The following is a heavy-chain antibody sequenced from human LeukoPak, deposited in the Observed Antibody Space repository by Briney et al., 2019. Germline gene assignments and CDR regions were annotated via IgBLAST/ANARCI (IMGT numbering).Heavy chain of an antibody. V-gene: IGHV1-8*03. CDR1: GYTFTSYD. CDR2: MNPNSGNT. J-gene: IGHJ4*02. CDR3: ARSTYCTSNTCPMDY. D-gene: IGHD2-2*01. Sequence: ASVKVSCKASGYTFTSYDINWVRQATGQGLEWMGWMNPNSGNTGYAQKFQGRVTITRNTSISTAYMELSSLRSEDTAMYFCARSTYCTSNTCPMDYWGQGTLVTVSS.